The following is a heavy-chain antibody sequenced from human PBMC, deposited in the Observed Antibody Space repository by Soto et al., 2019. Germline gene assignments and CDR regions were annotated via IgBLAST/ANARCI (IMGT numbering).Heavy chain of an antibody. CDR1: GFTFSSYA. D-gene: IGHD3-10*01. J-gene: IGHJ6*02. CDR3: VKDGALLWFGESTQTRGTEV. Sequence: PRGSLRLSCSASGFTFSSYAMHWVRQDPGKGLEYVPAISINVGSTYYADSVKGRFTISRDNSKNTLYLQMSSLRAEDTAVYYCVKDGALLWFGESTQTRGTEVWGQGITVNASS. V-gene: IGHV3-64D*06. CDR2: ISINVGST.